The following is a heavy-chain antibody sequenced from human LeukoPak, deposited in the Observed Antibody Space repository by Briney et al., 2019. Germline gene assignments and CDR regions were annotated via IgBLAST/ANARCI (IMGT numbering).Heavy chain of an antibody. D-gene: IGHD3-9*01. J-gene: IGHJ4*02. V-gene: IGHV4-39*07. CDR1: GGSISTSNYY. Sequence: SETLSLTCTVSGGSISTSNYYWGWIRQPPGKGLECIGAFNHSGSPSLKSRVTISVDNSKNQFSLKLSSVTAAGTAVYYCARGGLRYFDWLRTLDYWGQGTLVTVSS. CDR2: FNHSGS. CDR3: ARGGLRYFDWLRTLDY.